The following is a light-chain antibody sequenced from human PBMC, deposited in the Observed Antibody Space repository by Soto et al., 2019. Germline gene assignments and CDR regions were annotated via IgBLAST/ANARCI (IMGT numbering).Light chain of an antibody. CDR1: SSDVGGSNY. CDR2: EVS. Sequence: QSALTQPASVSGSPGQSITISFTGTSSDVGGSNYVSWYRQHPGKAPKLIIYEVSNRPSGVSNRFSGSKSGNTASLTISGLQAEDEADYYCNSYTSKSTGVFGTGTKLTVL. CDR3: NSYTSKSTGV. J-gene: IGLJ1*01. V-gene: IGLV2-14*01.